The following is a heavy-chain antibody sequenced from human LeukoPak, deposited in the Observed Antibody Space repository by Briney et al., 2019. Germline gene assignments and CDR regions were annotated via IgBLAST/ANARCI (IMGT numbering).Heavy chain of an antibody. Sequence: GGSPRLSCAASGFTFGKYWMLWVRQAPGKGLESVSRINTDGTVTTYADSVKGRFTVSRDNADNTMFLQMNSVRDEDTAVYYCATKQWLAPPPDSWGQGTPVTVSS. CDR1: GFTFGKYW. D-gene: IGHD6-19*01. CDR2: INTDGTVT. CDR3: ATKQWLAPPPDS. V-gene: IGHV3-74*01. J-gene: IGHJ4*02.